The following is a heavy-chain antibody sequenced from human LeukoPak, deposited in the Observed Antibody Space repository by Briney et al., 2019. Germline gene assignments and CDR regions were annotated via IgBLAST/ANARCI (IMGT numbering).Heavy chain of an antibody. J-gene: IGHJ4*02. CDR2: ISSSGSTI. CDR1: GFTFSSYE. CDR3: VCLGLGGLSLD. D-gene: IGHD3-16*01. V-gene: IGHV3-48*03. Sequence: GGSLRLSCAASGFTFSSYEMNWVRQAPGKGLEWVSYISSSGSTIYYADSVKGRFTISRDNAKNTLYLQMNSLRVEDTAVYYCVCLGLGGLSLDWGQGTLVTVSS.